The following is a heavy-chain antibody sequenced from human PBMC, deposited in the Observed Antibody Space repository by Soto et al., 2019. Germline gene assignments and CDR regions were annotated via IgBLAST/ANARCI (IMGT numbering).Heavy chain of an antibody. J-gene: IGHJ4*02. D-gene: IGHD7-27*01. CDR3: ARSGLGIISNFDY. Sequence: SETLSLTCAVSGGSISSSNWWSWVRQPPGKGLEWIGEIYHSGSTNYNPSLKSRVTISVDKSKNQFSLKLSSVTAADTAVYYCARSGLGIISNFDYWGQGALVTVSS. V-gene: IGHV4-4*02. CDR2: IYHSGST. CDR1: GGSISSSNW.